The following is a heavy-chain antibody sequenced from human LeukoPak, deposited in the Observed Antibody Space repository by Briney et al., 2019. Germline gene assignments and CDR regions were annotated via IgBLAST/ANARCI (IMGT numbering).Heavy chain of an antibody. J-gene: IGHJ5*02. CDR2: ISSSSSYI. CDR1: GFTFSSYS. Sequence: PGGSLRLSCAASGFTFSSYSMNWVRQAPGKGLEWVSSISSSSSYIYYADSVKGRFTISRDNAKNSLYLQMNGLRAEDTAVYYCASPLVGATTPWGQGTLVTVSS. D-gene: IGHD1-26*01. CDR3: ASPLVGATTP. V-gene: IGHV3-21*01.